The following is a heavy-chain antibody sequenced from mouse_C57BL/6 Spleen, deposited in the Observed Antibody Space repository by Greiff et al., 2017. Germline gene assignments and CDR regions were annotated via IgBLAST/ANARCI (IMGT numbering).Heavy chain of an antibody. CDR2: IRNKANNHAT. D-gene: IGHD1-2*01. CDR3: TRLGTTARYAMDY. Sequence: DVMLVESGGGLVQPGGSMKLSCAASGFTFSDAWMDWVRQSPEKGLEWVAEIRNKANNHATYYAESVKGRFTISRDDSKSSVYLQMNSLRAEDTGIYYCTRLGTTARYAMDYWGQGTSVTVSS. J-gene: IGHJ4*01. CDR1: GFTFSDAW. V-gene: IGHV6-6*01.